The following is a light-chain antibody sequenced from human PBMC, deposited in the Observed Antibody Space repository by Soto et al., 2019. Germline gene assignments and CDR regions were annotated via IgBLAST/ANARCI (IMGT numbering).Light chain of an antibody. CDR3: QQYNSWLWT. CDR2: GAF. V-gene: IGKV3D-15*01. Sequence: TQSPVTLALSPWERATLSCRASQSVSTNYLAWYQQKPGQAPWLLIYGAFNRAGGVPDRFSGSGSGTEFTLIISSLQSEDSAVYYCQQYNSWLWTFGQGTKVDIK. J-gene: IGKJ1*01. CDR1: QSVSTN.